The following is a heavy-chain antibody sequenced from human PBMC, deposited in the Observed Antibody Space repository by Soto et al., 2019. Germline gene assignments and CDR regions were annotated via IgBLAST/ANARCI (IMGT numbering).Heavy chain of an antibody. CDR1: GGSISSGGYS. Sequence: SETLSLTCAVSGGSISSGGYSWSWIRQPPGKGLEWIGYIYHSGSTYYNPSLKSRVTISVDRSKNQFSLKLSSVTAADTAVYYCARRGTVTHFDYWGQGTLVTVSS. CDR2: IYHSGST. CDR3: ARRGTVTHFDY. V-gene: IGHV4-30-2*01. J-gene: IGHJ4*02. D-gene: IGHD4-4*01.